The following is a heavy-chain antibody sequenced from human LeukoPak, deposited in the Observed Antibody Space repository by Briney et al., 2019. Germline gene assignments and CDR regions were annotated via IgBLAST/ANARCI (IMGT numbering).Heavy chain of an antibody. V-gene: IGHV3-NL1*01. J-gene: IGHJ4*02. Sequence: GGSTYYADSVKGRFTISRDNSKNTLYLQMNSLRAEDTAVYYCAKDRGSSWLFDYWGQGTLVTVSS. D-gene: IGHD6-13*01. CDR3: AKDRGSSWLFDY. CDR2: GGST.